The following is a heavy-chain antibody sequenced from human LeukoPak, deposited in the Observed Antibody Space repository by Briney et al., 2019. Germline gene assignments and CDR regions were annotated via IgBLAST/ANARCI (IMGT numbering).Heavy chain of an antibody. CDR2: ISAYNGNT. CDR3: ARGPGTGYSSSWYPDYFDY. J-gene: IGHJ4*02. Sequence: ASVKVSCKASGYTFTSYGFSWVRQAPGQGLEWMGWISAYNGNTNYAQKLQGRVTMTTDTSTSTAYMELSRLRSDDTAVYYCARGPGTGYSSSWYPDYFDYWGQGTLVTVSS. CDR1: GYTFTSYG. V-gene: IGHV1-18*01. D-gene: IGHD6-13*01.